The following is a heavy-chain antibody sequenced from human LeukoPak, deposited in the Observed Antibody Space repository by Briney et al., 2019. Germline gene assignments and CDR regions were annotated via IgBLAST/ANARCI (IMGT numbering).Heavy chain of an antibody. J-gene: IGHJ4*02. CDR3: SRETTSGY. CDR2: ISRGSHTI. V-gene: IGHV3-48*04. D-gene: IGHD1-1*01. Sequence: GGSLRLSCAASGFSFSGYSMNWVRQPPGQGLEWISYISRGSHTIYYADSVRGRFTISRDDAKNSLYLQMNSLRAEDAGIYYCSRETTSGYWGQGTLVTVSS. CDR1: GFSFSGYS.